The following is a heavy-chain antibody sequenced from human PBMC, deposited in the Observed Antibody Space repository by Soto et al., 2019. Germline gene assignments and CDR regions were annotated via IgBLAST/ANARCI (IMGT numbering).Heavy chain of an antibody. V-gene: IGHV3-74*01. Sequence: EVQLVESGGGLVQPGGSLRLSCAASGFTFSSYWMHWVRQAPGKGLVWVSRINSDGSSTFYADSVKGRFTSSRDNAKNTLHLQMNSLRAEDTAVYYCPSSPTAGGDQQVGATWGQGTLVTVSS. CDR1: GFTFSSYW. J-gene: IGHJ5*02. D-gene: IGHD6-6*01. CDR3: PSSPTAGGDQQVGAT. CDR2: INSDGSST.